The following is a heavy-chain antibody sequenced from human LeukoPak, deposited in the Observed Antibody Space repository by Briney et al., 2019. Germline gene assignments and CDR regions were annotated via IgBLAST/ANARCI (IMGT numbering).Heavy chain of an antibody. CDR1: GYTFISFG. CDR2: ISGYNGDT. D-gene: IGHD3-10*01. Sequence: ASVKVSCKASGYTFISFGITWVRQAPRQGLEWMGWISGYNGDTYYAHKFQDRVTMTIDTSTSTVFMELRSLRSDDTAVYYCARIRDGSFDIWGQGTLVTVSS. V-gene: IGHV1-18*01. J-gene: IGHJ3*02. CDR3: ARIRDGSFDI.